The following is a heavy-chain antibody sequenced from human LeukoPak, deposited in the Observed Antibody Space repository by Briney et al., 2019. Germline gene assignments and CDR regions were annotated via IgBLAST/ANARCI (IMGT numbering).Heavy chain of an antibody. Sequence: SETLSLICTVFGDSINSSRDYWGWIRLAPGKGLEWIGTFYYTGSTYYNPSLKSRVTISVDTSKNQFSLKLSSVTAADTSVYYCARQDRFYDVVPLYYLDSWGQGTLVTVSS. CDR2: FYYTGST. CDR3: ARQDRFYDVVPLYYLDS. J-gene: IGHJ4*02. D-gene: IGHD3-10*02. V-gene: IGHV4-39*01. CDR1: GDSINSSRDY.